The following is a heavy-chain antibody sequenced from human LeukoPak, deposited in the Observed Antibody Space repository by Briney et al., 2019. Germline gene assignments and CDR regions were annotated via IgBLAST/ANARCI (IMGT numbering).Heavy chain of an antibody. CDR3: ARNFYSKLYNWFDP. CDR2: ISSSSSTI. Sequence: PGGPLRLSRAASGFTFSSYSMSWVRQAPGKGLEWVSYISSSSSTIYYADSVKGRFTISRDNAKNSLYLQMNSLRAEDTAVYYCARNFYSKLYNWFDPWGQGTLVTVSS. V-gene: IGHV3-48*01. D-gene: IGHD5-18*01. J-gene: IGHJ5*02. CDR1: GFTFSSYS.